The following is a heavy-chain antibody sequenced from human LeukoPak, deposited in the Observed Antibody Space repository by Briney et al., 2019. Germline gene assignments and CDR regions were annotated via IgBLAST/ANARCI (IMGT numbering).Heavy chain of an antibody. CDR1: GDSISPYY. J-gene: IGHJ4*02. V-gene: IGHV4-59*01. Sequence: SETLSLTRTVSGDSISPYYWSWIRQPPGKGLEWIGYIYYSGTTNYNPSLRSRVTLSVDTSKNQFSLKLSSVTAADTAVYYCARWSSTWSIFDYWGQGTLVAVSS. D-gene: IGHD6-13*01. CDR3: ARWSSTWSIFDY. CDR2: IYYSGTT.